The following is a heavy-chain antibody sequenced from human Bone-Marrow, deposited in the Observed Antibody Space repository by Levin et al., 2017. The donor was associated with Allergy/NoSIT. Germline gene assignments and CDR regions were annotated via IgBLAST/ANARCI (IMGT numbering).Heavy chain of an antibody. CDR3: AKTVTVIEHDYYMDV. Sequence: SGPTLVKPTQTFTLTCTFSGFSFSTSGVGVGWIRQPPGKALEWLAVIYWDHNMRYNPSLNGRLTITKDTSTNQVVLTMTNMDPVDTGTYYCAKTVTVIEHDYYMDVWGKGTTVTVSS. CDR1: GFSFSTSGVG. J-gene: IGHJ6*03. D-gene: IGHD4-11*01. CDR2: IYWDHNM. V-gene: IGHV2-5*02.